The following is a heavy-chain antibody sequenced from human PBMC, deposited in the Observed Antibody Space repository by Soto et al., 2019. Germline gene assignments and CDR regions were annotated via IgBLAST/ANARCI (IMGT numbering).Heavy chain of an antibody. CDR2: IYSSGST. D-gene: IGHD3-22*01. J-gene: IGHJ4*02. CDR3: ARDGDGSGYFLDF. V-gene: IGHV4-31*03. CDR1: GGSISSGGYY. Sequence: ASETLSLTCTVSGGSISSGGYYWSWIRQHPGKGLEWIGYIYSSGSTYYNPSLKSRLTLSLDTSENHFSLNLSSMTAADTAVYYCARDGDGSGYFLDFWGQGTLVTVSS.